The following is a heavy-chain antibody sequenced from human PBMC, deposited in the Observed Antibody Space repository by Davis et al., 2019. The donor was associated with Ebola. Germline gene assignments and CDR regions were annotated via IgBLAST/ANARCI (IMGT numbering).Heavy chain of an antibody. V-gene: IGHV5-51*01. CDR3: ARQKFRWFDY. D-gene: IGHD4-23*01. CDR1: GYSFATYW. J-gene: IGHJ4*02. Sequence: PGGSLRLSCKGSGYSFATYWLAWVRQMPGKGLEWMGIIYPGDSDTRYSPSFQGQVTISADKSISTAYLQWSSLKASDTAMYYCARQKFRWFDYWGQGTLVTVSS. CDR2: IYPGDSDT.